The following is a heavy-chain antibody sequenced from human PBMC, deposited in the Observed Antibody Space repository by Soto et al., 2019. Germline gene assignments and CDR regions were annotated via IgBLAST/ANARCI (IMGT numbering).Heavy chain of an antibody. D-gene: IGHD4-17*01. J-gene: IGHJ4*02. V-gene: IGHV3-23*01. Sequence: EVQLLESGGDLVQPGGSLRLSCAASGFTFSSYSMSWVRQAPGKGLEWVSSISYGGDITPYAASVAGRFTISRDNSKNTLYLQMNSLRAEDTAVYYCAKRRTTVTREIDFWGQGTRVTVSS. CDR3: AKRRTTVTREIDF. CDR2: ISYGGDIT. CDR1: GFTFSSYS.